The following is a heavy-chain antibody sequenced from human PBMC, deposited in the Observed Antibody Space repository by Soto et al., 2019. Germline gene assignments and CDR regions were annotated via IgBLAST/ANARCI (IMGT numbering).Heavy chain of an antibody. D-gene: IGHD2-2*01. CDR1: GFTFSSYN. Sequence: NPGGSLRLSCAASGFTFSSYNMNWVRQAPGKGLEWVSSISSSSDYIYYADSVKGRFTISRNNAKNSLYLQMNSLRAEDSAVYYCARDHSRRLTSTSCLDYWGQGTLVTVSS. CDR2: ISSSSDYI. CDR3: ARDHSRRLTSTSCLDY. V-gene: IGHV3-21*01. J-gene: IGHJ4*02.